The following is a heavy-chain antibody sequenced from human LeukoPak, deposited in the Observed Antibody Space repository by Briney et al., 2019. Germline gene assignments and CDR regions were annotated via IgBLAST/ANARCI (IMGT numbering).Heavy chain of an antibody. CDR3: VRLRYFDY. V-gene: IGHV3-48*04. Sequence: PGGSLRLSCVASGFPFSLYSMNWVRQAPGKGLEWVSYINSGGGTIYYADSVKGRFTISRDDAKNSLYLQMNSLRAEDTAVYYCVRLRYFDYWGQGTLLTVSS. D-gene: IGHD3-9*01. J-gene: IGHJ4*02. CDR2: INSGGGTI. CDR1: GFPFSLYS.